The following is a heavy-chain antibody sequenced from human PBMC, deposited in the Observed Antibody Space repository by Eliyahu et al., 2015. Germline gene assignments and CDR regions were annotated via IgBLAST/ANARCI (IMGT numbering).Heavy chain of an antibody. CDR1: GYTFTGYY. Sequence: QVQLVQSGAEVKKPGVSVKVSCKASGYTFTGYYMHWVRQAPGQGLEWMGWINPNSGGTNYAQKFQGWVTMTRDTSISTAYMELSKLRSDDTAVYYCARVRGGAVAGHNTEFDYWGQGTLVTVSS. CDR2: INPNSGGT. J-gene: IGHJ4*02. CDR3: ARVRGGAVAGHNTEFDY. V-gene: IGHV1-2*04. D-gene: IGHD6-19*01.